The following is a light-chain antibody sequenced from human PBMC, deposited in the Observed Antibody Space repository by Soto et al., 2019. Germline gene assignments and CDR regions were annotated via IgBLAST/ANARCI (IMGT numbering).Light chain of an antibody. V-gene: IGKV3-20*01. CDR2: GGS. CDR3: QQYSASPIS. Sequence: EVVLTQSPGTLSLSPGERATLSCRASQSVSSSYLTWYQQRPGQAPRLVLYGGSRRATGITDRFSGSGSGTDFTLTISRLEPEDFAVYYCQQYSASPISFGQGTRLEIK. J-gene: IGKJ5*01. CDR1: QSVSSSY.